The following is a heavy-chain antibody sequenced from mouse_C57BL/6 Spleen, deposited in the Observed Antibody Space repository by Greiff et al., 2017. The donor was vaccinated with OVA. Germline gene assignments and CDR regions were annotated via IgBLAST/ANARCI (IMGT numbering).Heavy chain of an antibody. CDR3: AREGLLQVLDY. D-gene: IGHD2-3*01. Sequence: EESGPGLVKPSQSLSLTCSVTGYSITSGYYWNWIRQFPGNKLEWMGYISYDGSNNYNPSLKNRISITRDTSKNQFFLKLNSVTTEDTATYYCAREGLLQVLDYWGQGTTLTVSS. CDR1: GYSITSGYY. V-gene: IGHV3-6*01. J-gene: IGHJ2*01. CDR2: ISYDGSN.